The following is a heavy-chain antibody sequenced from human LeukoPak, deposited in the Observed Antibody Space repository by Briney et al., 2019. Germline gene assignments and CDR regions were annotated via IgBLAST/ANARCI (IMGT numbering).Heavy chain of an antibody. Sequence: GASVKVSCKASGGTFTGYYMHWVRQAPGEGLEWMGIINPSGGSTSYAQKFQGRVTMTRDMSTSTVYMELSSLRSEDTAVYYCARVAAEVVGVPGAIGFGWLRRDYYYMDVWGKGTTVIVSS. CDR3: ARVAAEVVGVPGAIGFGWLRRDYYYMDV. J-gene: IGHJ6*03. CDR2: INPSGGST. D-gene: IGHD2-2*02. CDR1: GGTFTGYY. V-gene: IGHV1-46*01.